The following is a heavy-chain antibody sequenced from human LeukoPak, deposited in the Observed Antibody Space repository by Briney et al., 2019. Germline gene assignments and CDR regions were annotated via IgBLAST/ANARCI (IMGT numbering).Heavy chain of an antibody. CDR3: ARKNGRGYFDY. V-gene: IGHV4-4*08. CDR2: VDRTGST. D-gene: IGHD2-15*01. J-gene: IGHJ4*02. Sequence: SETLSLTCSVSDDSITMYYWTWIRQPPGKGLEWIGYVDRTGSTNFNSSLNGRVSISRDTTKNLFSLRLNSVTAADTAVYYCARKNGRGYFDYWGQGTLITVSS. CDR1: DDSITMYY.